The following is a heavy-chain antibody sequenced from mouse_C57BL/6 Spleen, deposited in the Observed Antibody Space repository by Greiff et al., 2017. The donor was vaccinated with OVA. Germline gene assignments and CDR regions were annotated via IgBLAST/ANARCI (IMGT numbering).Heavy chain of an antibody. CDR1: GYAFSSSW. CDR2: IYPGDGDT. Sequence: VQLQQSGTELVKPGASVKISCKASGYAFSSSWMNWVKQRPGKGLEWIGRIYPGDGDTNYNGKFKGKATLTADKSSGTAYMQLSSLTSEDSAVYFCARGPPITTGERGYAMGYWGQGTSVTVSS. D-gene: IGHD1-1*01. CDR3: ARGPPITTGERGYAMGY. V-gene: IGHV1-82*01. J-gene: IGHJ4*01.